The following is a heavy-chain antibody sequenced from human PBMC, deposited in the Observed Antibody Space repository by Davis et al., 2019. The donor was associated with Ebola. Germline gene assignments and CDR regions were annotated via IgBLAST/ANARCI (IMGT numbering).Heavy chain of an antibody. J-gene: IGHJ4*02. V-gene: IGHV3-30*03. CDR2: ASIDESKK. Sequence: PGGSLRLSCAASAVSFSYSGMHWVRPATGNAREWAAFASIDESKKYYADSVKGRFTISRDNSKNTLHLDMNSLTTEDTAFYYCARTASGSGWPPQPNDSWGQGILVTVSS. D-gene: IGHD6-19*01. CDR1: AVSFSYSG. CDR3: ARTASGSGWPPQPNDS.